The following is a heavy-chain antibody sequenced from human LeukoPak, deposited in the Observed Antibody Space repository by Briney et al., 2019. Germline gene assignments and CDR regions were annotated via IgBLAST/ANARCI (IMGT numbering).Heavy chain of an antibody. Sequence: ASVKVSCKASGGTFSSYAISWVRQAPGKGLEWMGGFDPEDGETIYAQKFQGRVSMTADTSTSTAYMELRSLRSDDTAVYYCARSGRGTYYYFDLWGQGTLVTVSS. CDR2: FDPEDGET. J-gene: IGHJ4*02. CDR3: ARSGRGTYYYFDL. V-gene: IGHV1-18*01. CDR1: GGTFSSYA. D-gene: IGHD1-26*01.